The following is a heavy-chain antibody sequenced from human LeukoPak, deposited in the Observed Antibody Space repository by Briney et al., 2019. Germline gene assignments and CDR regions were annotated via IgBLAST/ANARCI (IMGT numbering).Heavy chain of an antibody. CDR1: GFTFSSYG. D-gene: IGHD6-13*01. J-gene: IGHJ5*02. CDR3: GGGIAAAQRHWFDP. Sequence: PEGSLRLSCAASGFTFSSYGMHWVRQAPGKGLEWVAVISYDGSTKYYADSVKGRFTISRDNSKNTLYMQMNSLRGEDTAVYYCGGGIAAAQRHWFDPWGQGTLVTVSS. CDR2: ISYDGSTK. V-gene: IGHV3-30*03.